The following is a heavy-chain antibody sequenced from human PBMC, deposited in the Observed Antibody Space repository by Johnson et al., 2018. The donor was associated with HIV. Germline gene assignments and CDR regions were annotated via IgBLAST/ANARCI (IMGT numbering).Heavy chain of an antibody. J-gene: IGHJ3*02. D-gene: IGHD7-27*01. CDR3: ARGGDDAFDI. V-gene: IGHV3-7*02. CDR1: RFTFSSYW. CDR2: IKQDGSEK. Sequence: VQLVESGGGLVQPGGSLRLSCAASRFTFSSYWKSWVRQAPGKGLEWVANIKQDGSEKFYVDSVKGRFTISRDNAKNSLYLQMNSLRAEDTAVYYCARGGDDAFDIWGQGTMVTVSS.